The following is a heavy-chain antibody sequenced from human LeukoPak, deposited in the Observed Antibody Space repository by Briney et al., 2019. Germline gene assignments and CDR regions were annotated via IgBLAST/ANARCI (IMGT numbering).Heavy chain of an antibody. CDR2: IKQDGSEK. Sequence: PGGSLRLSCAASGFTSSSYWMSWVRQAPGKGLEWVANIKQDGSEKYYVDSVKGRFTISRDNAKNSLYLQMNSLRAEDTAVYYCAREAIVGATDFDYWGQGTLVTVSS. J-gene: IGHJ4*02. CDR1: GFTSSSYW. V-gene: IGHV3-7*01. D-gene: IGHD1-26*01. CDR3: AREAIVGATDFDY.